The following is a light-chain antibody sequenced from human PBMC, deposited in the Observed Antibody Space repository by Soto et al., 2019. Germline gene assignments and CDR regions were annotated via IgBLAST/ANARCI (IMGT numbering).Light chain of an antibody. J-gene: IGLJ2*01. CDR3: AAWDDSLNGVV. CDR2: SNN. Sequence: QSVLTQPPSASGTPGQRVTISCSGSSSNIGSNTVNWYQQLPGTAPKLLIYSNNQRPSGGPDRFSGSKSGTSASLAISGVQSEDEADYYCAAWDDSLNGVVFGGGTKLTVL. V-gene: IGLV1-44*01. CDR1: SSNIGSNT.